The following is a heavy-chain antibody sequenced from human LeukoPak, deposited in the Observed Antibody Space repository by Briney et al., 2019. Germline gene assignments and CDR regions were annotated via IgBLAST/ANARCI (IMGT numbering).Heavy chain of an antibody. J-gene: IGHJ6*02. CDR1: GSTFSSYS. Sequence: GGSLRLSCAASGSTFSSYSMNWVRQAPGKGLEWVSSISSSSSYIYYADSVKGRFTISRDNSKNTLYLQMNSLRAEDTAVYYCAKDRRITIFGVAYYYYYGMDVWGQGTTVTVSS. CDR2: ISSSSSYI. V-gene: IGHV3-21*04. D-gene: IGHD3-3*01. CDR3: AKDRRITIFGVAYYYYYGMDV.